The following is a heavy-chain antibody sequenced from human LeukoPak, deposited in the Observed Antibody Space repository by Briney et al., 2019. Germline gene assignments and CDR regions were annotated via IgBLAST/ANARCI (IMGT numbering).Heavy chain of an antibody. CDR3: ARVDLGDLYDILTGSSNYYYGMDV. CDR2: INHSGST. V-gene: IGHV4-34*01. D-gene: IGHD3-9*01. Sequence: PSETLSLTCAVYGGSFSGYYWSWIRQPPGKGLEWIGEINHSGSTIYNPSLKSRVTISVDTSKNQFSLKLSSVTAADTAVYYCARVDLGDLYDILTGSSNYYYGMDVWGQGTTVTVSS. CDR1: GGSFSGYY. J-gene: IGHJ6*02.